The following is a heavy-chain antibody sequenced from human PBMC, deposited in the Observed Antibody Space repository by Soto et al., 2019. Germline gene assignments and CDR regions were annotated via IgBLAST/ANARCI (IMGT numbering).Heavy chain of an antibody. Sequence: GGSLRLSCAASGFTFSSYGMHWVRQAPGKGLEWVAVIWYDGSNKYYADSVKGRFTISRDNSKNTLYLQMNSLRAEDTAVYYCARDAMIVGATPPFDYWGQGTLVTVSS. J-gene: IGHJ4*02. CDR2: IWYDGSNK. D-gene: IGHD1-26*01. V-gene: IGHV3-33*01. CDR1: GFTFSSYG. CDR3: ARDAMIVGATPPFDY.